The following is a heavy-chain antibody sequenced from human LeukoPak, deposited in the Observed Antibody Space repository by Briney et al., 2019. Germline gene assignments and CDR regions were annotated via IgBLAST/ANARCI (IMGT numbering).Heavy chain of an antibody. V-gene: IGHV3-64*01. Sequence: GGSLRLSCVASGFIFSSYPMHWVRQAPGKGLEYVSVVSGDGGTTYYTKSVKGRFTISRDNSKNTLYLHMGSLREEDMAVYYCAREEPAGSTDYWGQGTLVTVSS. CDR3: AREEPAGSTDY. CDR1: GFIFSSYP. D-gene: IGHD1-14*01. CDR2: VSGDGGTT. J-gene: IGHJ4*02.